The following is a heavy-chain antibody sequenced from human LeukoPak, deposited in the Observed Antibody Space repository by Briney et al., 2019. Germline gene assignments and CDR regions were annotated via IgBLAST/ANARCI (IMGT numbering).Heavy chain of an antibody. CDR2: IIHILGIA. CDR1: GGTFSSYA. J-gene: IGHJ4*02. V-gene: IGHV1-69*04. Sequence: SVKVSCKASGGTFSSYAISWVRQAPGQGLEWMGRIIHILGIANYAQKFQGRVTITADKSTSTAYMELSSLRSEDTAVYYCARVRSGSSYYFDYWGQGTLVTVSS. D-gene: IGHD1-26*01. CDR3: ARVRSGSSYYFDY.